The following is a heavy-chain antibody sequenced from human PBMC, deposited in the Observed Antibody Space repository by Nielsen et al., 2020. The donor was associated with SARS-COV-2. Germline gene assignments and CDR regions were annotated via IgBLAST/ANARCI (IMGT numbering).Heavy chain of an antibody. CDR3: AREGADSSGYLDWFDP. D-gene: IGHD3-22*01. Sequence: GSLRLSCTVSGYSISSGYYWGWIRQPPGKGLEWIGSIYHSGSTYYNPSLKSRVTISVDTSKNQFSLKLSSVTAADTAVYYCAREGADSSGYLDWFDPWGQGTLVTVSS. J-gene: IGHJ5*02. V-gene: IGHV4-38-2*02. CDR2: IYHSGST. CDR1: GYSISSGYY.